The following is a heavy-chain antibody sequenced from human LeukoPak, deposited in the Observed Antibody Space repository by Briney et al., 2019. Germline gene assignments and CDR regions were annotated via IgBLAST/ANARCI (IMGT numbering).Heavy chain of an antibody. CDR2: VYPDDSDA. D-gene: IGHD5-12*01. V-gene: IGHV5-51*01. CDR3: ARLRSGSGYKSPFDY. CDR1: GYTFSTSW. Sequence: PGESLKISCMGSGYTFSTSWIGWVRQMPGKGLEWMGIVYPDDSDARYTPSFQGQVIISADKSTNTAYLQWSSLKASDPAMYYCARLRSGSGYKSPFDYWGQGTLVTVSS. J-gene: IGHJ4*02.